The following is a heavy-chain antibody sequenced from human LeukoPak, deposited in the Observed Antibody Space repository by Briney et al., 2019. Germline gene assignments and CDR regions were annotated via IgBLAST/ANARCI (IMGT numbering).Heavy chain of an antibody. D-gene: IGHD1-26*01. V-gene: IGHV4-4*07. CDR3: ARGSGSYYVPDDAFDI. J-gene: IGHJ3*02. CDR1: GGSISSYY. CDR2: IYTSGST. Sequence: SETLSLTCTVAGGSISSYYWSWIRQPAGEGLEWIGRIYTSGSTNYNPSLKSRVTMSVDTSKNQFSLKLSSVTAADTAVYYCARGSGSYYVPDDAFDIWGQGTMVTVSS.